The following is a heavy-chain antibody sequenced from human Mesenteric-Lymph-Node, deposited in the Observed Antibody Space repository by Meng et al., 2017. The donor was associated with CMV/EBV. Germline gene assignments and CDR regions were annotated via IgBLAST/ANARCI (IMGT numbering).Heavy chain of an antibody. V-gene: IGHV1-2*02. J-gene: IGHJ4*02. Sequence: ASAKVSCKASAYTFTDYFMHRVRQAPGQGLEWMGWISPNSGATHYAQKFQGRVTMTRDTSISTAYMDLSSLRSDDTAVYYCARRVAVTWAYFDYWGQGTLVTVSS. CDR3: ARRVAVTWAYFDY. CDR1: AYTFTDYF. CDR2: ISPNSGAT. D-gene: IGHD4-11*01.